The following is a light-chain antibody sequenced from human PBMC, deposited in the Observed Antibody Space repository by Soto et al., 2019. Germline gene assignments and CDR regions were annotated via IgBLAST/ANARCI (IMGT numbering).Light chain of an antibody. CDR3: QQYNNWPIT. Sequence: EIVMTHSPATLSVSPWERATLSCRASQSVSSNLAWYQQKPGQAPRLLIYGASTRATGIPARFSGSGSGTEFTVTISSLQSEDFAIYYCQQYNNWPITFGQGTRLEIK. J-gene: IGKJ5*01. CDR2: GAS. CDR1: QSVSSN. V-gene: IGKV3-15*01.